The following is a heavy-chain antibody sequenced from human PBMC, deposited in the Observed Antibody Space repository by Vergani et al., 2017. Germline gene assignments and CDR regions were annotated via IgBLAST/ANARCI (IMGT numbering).Heavy chain of an antibody. J-gene: IGHJ4*02. CDR3: ARVMADTAMVKPSIDY. CDR2: INPSGGST. CDR1: GYTFTSYY. Sequence: QVQLVQSGAEVKKPGASVKVSCKASGYTFTSYYMHWVRQAPGQGLEWMGIINPSGGSTSYAQKFQGRVTMTRDTSTSTVYMELSSLRSEDTAVYYCARVMADTAMVKPSIDYLGQGTLVTVSS. D-gene: IGHD5-18*01. V-gene: IGHV1-46*03.